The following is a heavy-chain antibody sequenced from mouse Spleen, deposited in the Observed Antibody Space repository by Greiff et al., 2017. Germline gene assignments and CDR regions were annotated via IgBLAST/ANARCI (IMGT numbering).Heavy chain of an antibody. CDR1: GFTFSNYW. CDR3: TGSSWYFDV. D-gene: IGHD1-1*01. Sequence: EVKLVESGGGLVQPGGSMKLSCVASGFTFSNYWMNWVRRSPEKGLEWVAQIRLKSDNYATHYAESVKGRFTISRDDSKSSVYLQMNNLRAEDTGIYYCTGSSWYFDVWGTGTTVTVSS. CDR2: IRLKSDNYAT. V-gene: IGHV6-3*01. J-gene: IGHJ1*03.